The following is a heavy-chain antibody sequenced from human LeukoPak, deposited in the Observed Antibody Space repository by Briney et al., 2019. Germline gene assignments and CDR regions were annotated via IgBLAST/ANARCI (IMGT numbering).Heavy chain of an antibody. Sequence: ASETLSLTCTVSGGFISGYYWSWIRQSPGRGLEWLGYIYDSGSTKYNPSFKSRVTISVDASKNQISLKLTSMTAADTAVYYCARDGSGFDVWGQGTKVTVSS. CDR3: ARDGSGFDV. V-gene: IGHV4-59*01. CDR2: IYDSGST. J-gene: IGHJ3*01. D-gene: IGHD2-2*03. CDR1: GGFISGYY.